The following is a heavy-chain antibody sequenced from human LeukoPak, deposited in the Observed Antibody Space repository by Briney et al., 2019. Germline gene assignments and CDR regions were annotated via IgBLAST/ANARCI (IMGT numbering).Heavy chain of an antibody. CDR1: GFTFSNCA. Sequence: PGGSLRLSCVAPGFTFSNCAMSWVRQAPGKGLEWVSTISGSGANTYYADSVKCRFTISRDNSKNTLSLQMNSLRAEDTAVYYCARLFRYCSGGTCYTDRGYFFDYWGQGTLVTVSS. D-gene: IGHD2-15*01. CDR3: ARLFRYCSGGTCYTDRGYFFDY. CDR2: ISGSGANT. J-gene: IGHJ4*02. V-gene: IGHV3-23*01.